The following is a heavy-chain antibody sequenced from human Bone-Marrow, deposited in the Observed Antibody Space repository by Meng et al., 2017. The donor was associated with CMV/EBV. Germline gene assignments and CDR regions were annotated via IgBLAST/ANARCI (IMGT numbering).Heavy chain of an antibody. D-gene: IGHD5-18*01. CDR1: GFTFDDYA. CDR3: ARIPVDTTFFIQEFYFDS. J-gene: IGHJ4*02. CDR2: ISWNSGSI. V-gene: IGHV3-9*01. Sequence: SLKISCAASGFTFDDYAMHWVRQAPGKGLEWVSGISWNSGSIGYADSVKGRFTISRDNAKNSLYLQMSSLRVGDTAVYYCARIPVDTTFFIQEFYFDSWGLGTLVTVSS.